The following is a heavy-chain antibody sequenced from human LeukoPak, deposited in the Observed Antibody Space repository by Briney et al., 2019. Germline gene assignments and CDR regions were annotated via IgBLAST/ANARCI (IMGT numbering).Heavy chain of an antibody. CDR3: ARQSGWYGTDFDY. Sequence: SETLSLTCTVSGGSISSGSYYWSWIRQPAGKGLEWIGRIYTSGSTNYNPSLKSRVTISVDTSKNQFSLKLSSVTAADTAVYYCARQSGWYGTDFDYWGQGTLVTVSS. CDR1: GGSISSGSYY. CDR2: IYTSGST. J-gene: IGHJ4*02. V-gene: IGHV4-61*02. D-gene: IGHD6-19*01.